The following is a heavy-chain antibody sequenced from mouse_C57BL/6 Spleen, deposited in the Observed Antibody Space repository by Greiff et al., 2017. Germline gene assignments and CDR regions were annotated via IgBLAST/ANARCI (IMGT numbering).Heavy chain of an antibody. V-gene: IGHV1-82*01. CDR3: ARNSFRDY. CDR1: GYAFSSSW. J-gene: IGHJ4*01. Sequence: QVQLQQSGPELVKPGASVKISCKASGYAFSSSWMNWVKQRPGKGLEWIGRIYPGDGDTNYNGKFKGKATLTADKSSSTAYMQLSSLTSEDSAVDFCARNSFRDYWGQGTSVTVSS. CDR2: IYPGDGDT.